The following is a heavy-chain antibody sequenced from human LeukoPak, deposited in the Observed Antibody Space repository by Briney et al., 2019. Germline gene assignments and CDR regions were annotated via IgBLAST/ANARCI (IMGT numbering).Heavy chain of an antibody. V-gene: IGHV3-30*04. CDR1: GFTFSSYA. CDR3: ARDMRHERGYSYGLDY. D-gene: IGHD5-18*01. Sequence: GGSLRLSCVASGFTFSSYATHWVRQAPGKGLEWVAVISYDGSNKYYADSVKGRFTISRDNSKNTLYLQMNSLRAEDTAVYYCARDMRHERGYSYGLDYWGQGTLVTVSS. CDR2: ISYDGSNK. J-gene: IGHJ4*02.